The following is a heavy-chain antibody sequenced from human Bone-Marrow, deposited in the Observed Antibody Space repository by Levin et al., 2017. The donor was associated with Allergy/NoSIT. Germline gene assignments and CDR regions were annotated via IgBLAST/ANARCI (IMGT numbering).Heavy chain of an antibody. CDR1: GLTLSSYV. CDR2: ISVSGDST. J-gene: IGHJ4*02. CDR3: AKPDGPDY. V-gene: IGHV3-23*01. Sequence: HSGGSLRLSCAASGLTLSSYVMSWVRQAPGKGLEWVSSISVSGDSTYYADSVKGRFTISRDNSKNTLYLQMNSLRAEDTATYYCAKPDGPDYWGQGTLVTVSS.